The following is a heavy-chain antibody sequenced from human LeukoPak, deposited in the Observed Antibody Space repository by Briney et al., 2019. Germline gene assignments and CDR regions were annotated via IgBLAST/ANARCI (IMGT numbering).Heavy chain of an antibody. V-gene: IGHV3-23*01. CDR2: ISDSGGST. D-gene: IGHD3-10*01. CDR3: ARDLEGSGSFYRPSYDY. Sequence: GGSLRLSCAASGFTFSNYAMSWVRQAPGKGLEWVSSISDSGGSTFYADSVKGRFTISRDNAKNSLYLQMNSLRAEDTAVYYRARDLEGSGSFYRPSYDYWGQGTLVTVSS. J-gene: IGHJ4*02. CDR1: GFTFSNYA.